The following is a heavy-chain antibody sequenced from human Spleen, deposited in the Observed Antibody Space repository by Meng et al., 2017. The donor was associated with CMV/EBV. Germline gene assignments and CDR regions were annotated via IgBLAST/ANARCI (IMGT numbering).Heavy chain of an antibody. CDR3: ARSYDLWTGYFRFDP. V-gene: IGHV1-8*01. J-gene: IGHJ5*02. D-gene: IGHD3-3*01. CDR2: MNPNTGHT. Sequence: YGYTFTSFDISWVRQAAGQGLEWMGWMNPNTGHTGYAQKFQGRVTMTRNTSISTAYMELSSLRSEDTAVYYCARSYDLWTGYFRFDPWGQGTLVTVSS. CDR1: GYTFTSFD.